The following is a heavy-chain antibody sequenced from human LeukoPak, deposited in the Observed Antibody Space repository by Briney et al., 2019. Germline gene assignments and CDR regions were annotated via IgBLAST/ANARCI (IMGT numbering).Heavy chain of an antibody. D-gene: IGHD6-19*01. Sequence: EGSLRLSCAASGFTFIDYDMHWVRQVIGKGLEWVSAIGIRGDTHYSGSVKGRFTISRENAESSLYLQMNSLRAEDTAVYYCARGGIQVSGIDEFDYWGQGTLVTVSS. J-gene: IGHJ4*02. CDR1: GFTFIDYD. CDR2: IGIRGDT. CDR3: ARGGIQVSGIDEFDY. V-gene: IGHV3-13*01.